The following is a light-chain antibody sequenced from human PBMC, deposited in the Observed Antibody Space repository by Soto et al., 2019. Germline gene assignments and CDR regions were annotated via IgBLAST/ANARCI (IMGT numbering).Light chain of an antibody. V-gene: IGLV2-8*01. CDR1: SSDVGGYNS. J-gene: IGLJ1*01. CDR2: EVT. Sequence: QSALTQPPSASGSPGQSVTISCTGTSSDVGGYNSVSWYQQHPGEAPKLIIYEVTKRPSGVPDRFSGFKSGNTASLTVSGLLAEDEADYYCTSYAGSTPYVFGTGTKVTVL. CDR3: TSYAGSTPYV.